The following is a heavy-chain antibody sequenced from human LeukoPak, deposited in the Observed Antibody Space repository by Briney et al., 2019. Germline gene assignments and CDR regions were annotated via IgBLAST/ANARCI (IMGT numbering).Heavy chain of an antibody. Sequence: SETLSLTCTVSGYSISSGYYWVWIRQPPGKGLEWIGNIYHSGSTYYNPSLKSRVTISVDTSKNQFSLKLSSVTAADTAVYYCARDITVTGTKYFQHWGQGTLVTVSS. J-gene: IGHJ1*01. D-gene: IGHD4-17*01. CDR2: IYHSGST. V-gene: IGHV4-38-2*02. CDR3: ARDITVTGTKYFQH. CDR1: GYSISSGYY.